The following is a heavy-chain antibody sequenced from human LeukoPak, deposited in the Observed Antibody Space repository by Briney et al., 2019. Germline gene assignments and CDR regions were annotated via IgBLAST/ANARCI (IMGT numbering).Heavy chain of an antibody. J-gene: IGHJ6*03. CDR3: SRAVAGRTNYYYYMDV. CDR2: INTYNGNT. D-gene: IGHD6-19*01. V-gene: IGHV1-18*01. CDR1: GYTFTSYG. Sequence: ASVQISCKASGYTFTSYGISWVRQAPGQGLEWMGWINTYNGNTNYAQKLQGRVTMTTDTSTSTAYMELRSLRSDDTAVYYCSRAVAGRTNYYYYMDVWGKGTTVTVSS.